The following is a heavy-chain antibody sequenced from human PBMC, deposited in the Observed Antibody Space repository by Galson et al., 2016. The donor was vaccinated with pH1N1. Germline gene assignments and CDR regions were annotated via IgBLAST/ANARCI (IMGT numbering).Heavy chain of an antibody. V-gene: IGHV4-31*03. CDR3: ARDYREQLGDGFDI. CDR2: VYYSGST. Sequence: LSLTCTVSGGSISSGNSYWSWIRQHPGKGLEWIGCVYYSGSTDYDPSLRSRVSISVDTSMNQFALNLSSVTAADTAVYYCARDYREQLGDGFDIWGQGTMVTVSS. D-gene: IGHD1-1*01. J-gene: IGHJ3*02. CDR1: GGSISSGNSY.